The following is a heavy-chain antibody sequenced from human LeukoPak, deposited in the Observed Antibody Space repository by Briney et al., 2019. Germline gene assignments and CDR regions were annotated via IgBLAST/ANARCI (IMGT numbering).Heavy chain of an antibody. Sequence: GGSLRLSCAASGFTFSSYAMSWVRQAPGKGLEWVSAISGSGGSTYYADSVKGRFTISRDNSKNTLYLQMNSLRAEDTAVYYCARDRAILGHAFDIWGQGTMVTVSS. CDR3: ARDRAILGHAFDI. CDR2: ISGSGGST. J-gene: IGHJ3*02. V-gene: IGHV3-23*01. D-gene: IGHD3/OR15-3a*01. CDR1: GFTFSSYA.